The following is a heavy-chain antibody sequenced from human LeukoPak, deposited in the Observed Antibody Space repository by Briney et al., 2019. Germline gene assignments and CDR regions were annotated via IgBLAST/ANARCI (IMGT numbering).Heavy chain of an antibody. CDR1: GFTFSSYS. CDR2: ISSSSSTI. V-gene: IGHV3-48*04. J-gene: IGHJ6*02. D-gene: IGHD5-12*01. Sequence: PGGSLRLSCAASGFTFSSYSMNWVRQAPGKGLEWVSYISSSSSTIYYADSVKGRFTISRDNAKNSLYLQMNSLRAEDTAVYYCARHSGSYLYYRIDVWGQGTTVTVPS. CDR3: ARHSGSYLYYRIDV.